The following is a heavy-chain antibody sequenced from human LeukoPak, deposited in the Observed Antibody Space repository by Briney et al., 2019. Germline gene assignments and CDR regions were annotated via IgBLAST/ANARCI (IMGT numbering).Heavy chain of an antibody. Sequence: PGGSLRLSCAASGFTFDDYAMHWVRQAPGKGLEWVSGISWNSGSIGYADSVKGRFTISRDNAKNSLYLQMNSLRAEDTALYYCAKDHSYDFWSGYIAPYYYYGMDAWGQGTTVTVSS. D-gene: IGHD3-3*01. CDR3: AKDHSYDFWSGYIAPYYYYGMDA. CDR2: ISWNSGSI. CDR1: GFTFDDYA. V-gene: IGHV3-9*01. J-gene: IGHJ6*02.